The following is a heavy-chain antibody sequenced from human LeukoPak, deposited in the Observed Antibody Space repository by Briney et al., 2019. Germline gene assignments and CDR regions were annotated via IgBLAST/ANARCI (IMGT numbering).Heavy chain of an antibody. CDR3: AKDISPLYYYYYMDV. J-gene: IGHJ6*03. CDR2: FDPEDGET. Sequence: ASVKVSCKVSGYTLTELSMHWVRQAPGKGLEWMGGFDPEDGETIYAQKFRGRVTMTEDTSTDTAYMELSSLRAEDMALYYCAKDISPLYYYYYMDVWGKGTTVTVSS. CDR1: GYTLTELS. V-gene: IGHV1-24*01.